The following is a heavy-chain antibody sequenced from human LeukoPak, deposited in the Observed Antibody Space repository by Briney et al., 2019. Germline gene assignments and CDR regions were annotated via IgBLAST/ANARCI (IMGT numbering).Heavy chain of an antibody. D-gene: IGHD5-24*01. CDR1: GYSFSSYW. J-gene: IGHJ4*02. Sequence: GESLKISCTGSGYSFSSYWNGWVRQMPGKGLEWMGIIYPGDSDTRYSPSFQRQVTISADKSISPAYLQWSILKASDTAMYYCARRDGYDSTTFDYWGQGTLVTVSS. CDR3: ARRDGYDSTTFDY. CDR2: IYPGDSDT. V-gene: IGHV5-51*01.